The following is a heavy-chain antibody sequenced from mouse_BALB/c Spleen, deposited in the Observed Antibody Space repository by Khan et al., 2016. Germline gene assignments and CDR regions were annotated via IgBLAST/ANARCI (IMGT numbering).Heavy chain of an antibody. J-gene: IGHJ3*01. D-gene: IGHD2-10*02. CDR1: GFSLTNSG. CDR2: IWPGGST. CDR3: ADDDQYDGAWFAY. V-gene: IGHV2-9*02. Sequence: QVQLKESGPGLVAPSQSLSLTCTVSGFSLTNSGVHWIRQPPGKDLVWLGVIWPGGSTDYNSALMSRLSITKDNSPNQDFLKMFSLPTDDTAEYYYADDDQYDGAWFAYWGQGTLVIVSA.